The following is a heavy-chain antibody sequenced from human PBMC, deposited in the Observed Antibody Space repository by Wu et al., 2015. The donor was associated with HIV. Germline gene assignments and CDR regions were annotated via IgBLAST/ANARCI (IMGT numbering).Heavy chain of an antibody. CDR3: ARVSPPDV. J-gene: IGHJ6*04. CDR1: GYTFTDYY. Sequence: QVRLVQSGAEMKKPGASVKVSCKTSGYTFTDYYFHWLRQAPGQGLEWMGWLVPNTGGTNYALNFQGRVAMTRDTSISTVYMELRRLRSDDTAVYYCARVSPPDVWGKGTTVTVSS. CDR2: LVPNTGGT. V-gene: IGHV1-2*02.